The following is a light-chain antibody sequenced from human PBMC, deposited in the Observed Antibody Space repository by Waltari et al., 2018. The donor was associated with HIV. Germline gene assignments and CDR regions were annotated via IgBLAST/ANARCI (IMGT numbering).Light chain of an antibody. CDR2: EGS. J-gene: IGLJ3*02. CDR1: SSDVGGYNY. Sequence: QSALTQPPSASGSPGQSVTLSCTGTSSDVGGYNYVSWHQQHPGKAPKLMIYEGSKRPSGVSNRFSGSKSGNTASLTISGLQAEDEADYYCCSYAGSSTLVFGGGTKLTVL. V-gene: IGLV2-23*01. CDR3: CSYAGSSTLV.